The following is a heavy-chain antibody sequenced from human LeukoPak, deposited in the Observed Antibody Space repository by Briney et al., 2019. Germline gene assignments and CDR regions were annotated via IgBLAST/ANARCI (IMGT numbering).Heavy chain of an antibody. CDR3: ARESVWYGELSPSYYYSGMDV. CDR2: INAGSGNR. J-gene: IGHJ6*02. D-gene: IGHD3-10*01. Sequence: AASVKVSCKASGYTFTSYAMQWVRQAPGQRFEWMGWINAGSGNRRYSQKFQDRVAISRDTSTNTVYMELSSLKSEDTAVYFCARESVWYGELSPSYYYSGMDVWGQGTTVIVSS. V-gene: IGHV1-3*01. CDR1: GYTFTSYA.